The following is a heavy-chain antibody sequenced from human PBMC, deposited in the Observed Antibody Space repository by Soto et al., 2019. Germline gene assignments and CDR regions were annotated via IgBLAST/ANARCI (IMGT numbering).Heavy chain of an antibody. CDR3: ARGSNTAFDP. CDR1: GCNFSPYW. J-gene: IGHJ5*02. D-gene: IGHD2-21*02. CDR2: INAEGNT. Sequence: GGSVRLSCAASGCNFSPYWMHWVRQTPGKGLVWVSRINAEGNTIYADSVKGRFTISRDNARNMLYLQMTSLRAEDTAVYFCARGSNTAFDPWGQGTLVTVSS. V-gene: IGHV3-74*01.